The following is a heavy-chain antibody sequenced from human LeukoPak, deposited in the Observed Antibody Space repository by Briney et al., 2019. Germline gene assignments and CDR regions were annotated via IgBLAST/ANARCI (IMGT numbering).Heavy chain of an antibody. CDR1: GYSFTSYW. D-gene: IGHD2-2*01. CDR2: TYPGDSDT. CDR3: ARGAYCSSTSCEPAAGDY. V-gene: IGHV5-51*01. Sequence: GESLKISCKGSGYSFTSYWIGWVRQMPGKGLEWMGITYPGDSDTRYSPSFQGQVTISADKSISTAYLQWSSLKASDTAMYYCARGAYCSSTSCEPAAGDYWGQGTLVTVSS. J-gene: IGHJ4*02.